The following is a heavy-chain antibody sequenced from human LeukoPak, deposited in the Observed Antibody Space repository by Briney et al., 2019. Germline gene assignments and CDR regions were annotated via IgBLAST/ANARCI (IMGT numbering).Heavy chain of an antibody. CDR1: GGTFSSYT. V-gene: IGHV1-69*02. CDR2: IIPILGIA. J-gene: IGHJ6*02. Sequence: SVKVSCKASGGTFSSYTISWVRQAPGRGLEWMGRIIPILGIANYAQKFQGRVTITADKSTSTAYMELSSLRSEDTAVYYCARDGGSSGTGYYYYYGMDVWGQGTTVTVSS. CDR3: ARDGGSSGTGYYYYYGMDV. D-gene: IGHD1-26*01.